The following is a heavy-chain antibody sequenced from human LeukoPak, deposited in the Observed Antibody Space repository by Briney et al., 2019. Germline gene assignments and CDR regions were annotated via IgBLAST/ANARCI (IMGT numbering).Heavy chain of an antibody. CDR2: TYYRSKWNK. CDR3: ARGYMGTTDY. J-gene: IGHJ4*02. D-gene: IGHD1-7*01. CDR1: GDSVSSNSAA. V-gene: IGHV6-1*01. Sequence: SQTLSLTCAISGDSVSSNSAAWNWIRQSPSIGLEWLGRTYYRSKWNKNYAASVKSRITINPDTSKNQLSLQLNSVTPEDTAVYYCARGYMGTTDYWGQGTLVIVSS.